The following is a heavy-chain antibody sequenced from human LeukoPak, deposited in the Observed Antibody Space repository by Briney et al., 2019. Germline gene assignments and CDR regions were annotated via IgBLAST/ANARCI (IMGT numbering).Heavy chain of an antibody. CDR1: GFTFSRYA. Sequence: GGSLRLSCSASGFTFSRYAMHWVRQAPGKRLEFVSGMSSEWGTTDYADSVKGRFTISRDNSKNTLYLQMNSLRVEDTALYYCMRGLYGLGWDYWGQGTLVTVSS. D-gene: IGHD3-10*01. J-gene: IGHJ4*02. V-gene: IGHV3-64D*06. CDR3: MRGLYGLGWDY. CDR2: MSSEWGTT.